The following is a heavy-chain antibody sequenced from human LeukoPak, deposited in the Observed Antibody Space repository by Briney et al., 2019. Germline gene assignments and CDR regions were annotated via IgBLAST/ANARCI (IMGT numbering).Heavy chain of an antibody. CDR3: AKDTYDILTGYGYYGMDV. CDR1: GFTFDDYA. V-gene: IGHV3-9*01. Sequence: PGRSLRLSCAASGFTFDDYAMHWVRQAPGKGLEWVSGISWNSGSIGYADSVKGRFTISRDNAKNSLYLQMNSLRAEDTALYYCAKDTYDILTGYGYYGMDVWGQGTTVTVSS. J-gene: IGHJ6*02. CDR2: ISWNSGSI. D-gene: IGHD3-9*01.